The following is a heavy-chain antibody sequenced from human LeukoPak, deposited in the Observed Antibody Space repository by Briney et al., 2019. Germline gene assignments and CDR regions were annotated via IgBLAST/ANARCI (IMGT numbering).Heavy chain of an antibody. D-gene: IGHD2-2*01. Sequence: GGSLRLSCAASGFTFSDYYMSWIRQAPGKGLEWVSYISSSTSYTDYADSAKGRFTISRDNAKNSLYLQMNSLRAEDTAVFYCARGYQLLSNWGQGTLVTVSS. J-gene: IGHJ4*02. V-gene: IGHV3-11*06. CDR1: GFTFSDYY. CDR3: ARGYQLLSN. CDR2: ISSSTSYT.